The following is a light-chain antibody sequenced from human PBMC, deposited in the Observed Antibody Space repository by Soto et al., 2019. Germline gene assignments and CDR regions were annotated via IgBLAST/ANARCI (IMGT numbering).Light chain of an antibody. J-gene: IGLJ1*01. CDR3: SSYTSSSTRV. Sequence: QSVLTQPASVSGSPGESITISCTGTSSDVGAYDYVSWYQQHPDKAPKLIIYEDSHRPSGVSNRFSGSKSVNTATLTISGRQAEDEADYYCSSYTSSSTRVFGTGTKLTVL. CDR2: EDS. V-gene: IGLV2-14*03. CDR1: SSDVGAYDY.